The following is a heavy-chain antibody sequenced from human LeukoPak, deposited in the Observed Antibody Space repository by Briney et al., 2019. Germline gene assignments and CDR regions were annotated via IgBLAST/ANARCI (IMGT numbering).Heavy chain of an antibody. CDR1: GFTFSSYG. CDR3: AKAYTAMSY. Sequence: PGGSLRLSCAASGFTFSSYGMHWVRQAPGKGLEWVAVISYDGSNKYYADSVKGRFTISRDNSKNTLYLQMNSLRAEDTAVYYCAKAYTAMSYWGQGTLVTVSS. D-gene: IGHD5-18*01. J-gene: IGHJ4*02. V-gene: IGHV3-30*18. CDR2: ISYDGSNK.